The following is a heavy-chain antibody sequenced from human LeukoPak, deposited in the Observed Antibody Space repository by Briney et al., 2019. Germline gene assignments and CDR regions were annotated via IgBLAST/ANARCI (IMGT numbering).Heavy chain of an antibody. CDR3: ASQPRYCSGGSCSDAFDI. D-gene: IGHD2-15*01. Sequence: SETLSLTCTVSGGSISSYYWSWIRQPPGKGLEWIGYIYYSGSTNYNPSLKSRVTISVDTSKNQFSLKLSSVTAADTAVYYCASQPRYCSGGSCSDAFDIWGQGTMVTVSS. J-gene: IGHJ3*02. V-gene: IGHV4-59*01. CDR2: IYYSGST. CDR1: GGSISSYY.